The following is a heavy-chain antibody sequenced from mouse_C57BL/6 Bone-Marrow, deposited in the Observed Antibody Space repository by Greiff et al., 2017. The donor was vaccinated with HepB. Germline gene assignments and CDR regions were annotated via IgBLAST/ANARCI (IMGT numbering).Heavy chain of an antibody. D-gene: IGHD1-1*01. CDR1: GFTFSDYY. Sequence: EVMLVESGGGLVQPGGSLKLSCAASGFTFSDYYMYWVRQTPEKRLEWVAYISNGGGSTYYPDTVKGRFTISRDNAKNTLYLQMSSLKSEDTAMYYCARQVTTVGSYYFDYWGQGTTLTVSS. J-gene: IGHJ2*01. V-gene: IGHV5-12*01. CDR2: ISNGGGST. CDR3: ARQVTTVGSYYFDY.